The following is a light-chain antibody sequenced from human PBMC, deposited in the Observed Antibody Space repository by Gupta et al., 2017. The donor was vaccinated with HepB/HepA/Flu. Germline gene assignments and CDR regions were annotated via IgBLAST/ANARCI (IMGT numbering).Light chain of an antibody. CDR3: HQDGDSVRT. V-gene: IGKV3-20*01. CDR2: AIS. J-gene: IGKJ1*01. CDR1: QNINSNS. Sequence: EIVLTQSPGTLSLSPGERATLSCRASQNINSNSLAWYQQKFGQAPRLLIYAISTRATGIPDRFSGSGSGTDFTLSVSRLEPEDFAVYYCHQDGDSVRTFGQGTKVEAK.